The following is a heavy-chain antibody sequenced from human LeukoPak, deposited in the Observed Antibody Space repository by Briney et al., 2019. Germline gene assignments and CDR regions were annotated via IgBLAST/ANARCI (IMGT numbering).Heavy chain of an antibody. CDR2: IIPIFGTA. J-gene: IGHJ4*02. V-gene: IGHV1-69*13. CDR1: GYTFTSYD. D-gene: IGHD3-3*01. Sequence: SVKVSCKASGYTFTSYDINWVRQAPGQGLEWMGGIIPIFGTANYAQKFQGRVTITADESTSTAYMELSSLRSEDTAVYYCAREVFSDRSDFWSGYYPTDYWGQGTLVTVSS. CDR3: AREVFSDRSDFWSGYYPTDY.